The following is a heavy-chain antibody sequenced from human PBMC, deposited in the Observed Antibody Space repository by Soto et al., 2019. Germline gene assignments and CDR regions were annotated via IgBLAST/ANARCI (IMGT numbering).Heavy chain of an antibody. CDR2: ISWNSGSI. D-gene: IGHD3-10*01. CDR1: GFTFDDYA. Sequence: EVQLVESGGGLVQPGRSLRLSCAASGFTFDDYAMHWVRQAPGKGLEWVSGISWNSGSIGYADSVKGRFTISRDNAKNSLYLQMNSLRAEDTALYYCAKDRTPMVPGVRGYFDYWGQGTLVTVSS. V-gene: IGHV3-9*01. CDR3: AKDRTPMVPGVRGYFDY. J-gene: IGHJ4*02.